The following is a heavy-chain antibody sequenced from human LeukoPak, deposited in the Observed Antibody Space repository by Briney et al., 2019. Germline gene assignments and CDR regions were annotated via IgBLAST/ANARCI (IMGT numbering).Heavy chain of an antibody. V-gene: IGHV1-2*02. Sequence: ASVKVSCKASGYTLSDYYLHWVRQAPGQGLEWMGWINPNTGGTNYAQKFQGRVTMTRDTSISTAYMELSRLRSDDTAVYYCARVESITMVRGVISSAFDIWGQGTMVTVSS. CDR3: ARVESITMVRGVISSAFDI. CDR1: GYTLSDYY. D-gene: IGHD3-10*01. CDR2: INPNTGGT. J-gene: IGHJ3*02.